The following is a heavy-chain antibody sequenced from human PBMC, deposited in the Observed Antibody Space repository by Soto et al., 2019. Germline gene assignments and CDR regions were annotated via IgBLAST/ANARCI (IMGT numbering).Heavy chain of an antibody. D-gene: IGHD3-10*01. CDR3: ARGGSKARSGSYFRGSLFNHFDY. V-gene: IGHV1-46*01. Sequence: APMKGSFKASGYTFTSYYIHWVRQAPGPRLEWKGIINPSGGSTSYEKKFQGRVTMTRDTSTSTVYMELSSLRSEDTAVYYCARGGSKARSGSYFRGSLFNHFDYWGQGTLVTVSS. CDR2: INPSGGST. CDR1: GYTFTSYY. J-gene: IGHJ4*02.